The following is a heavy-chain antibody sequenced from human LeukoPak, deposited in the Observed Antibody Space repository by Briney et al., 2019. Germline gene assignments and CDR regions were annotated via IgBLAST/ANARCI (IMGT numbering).Heavy chain of an antibody. J-gene: IGHJ4*02. V-gene: IGHV4-4*07. Sequence: SETLSLTCTVSGGSISNYYWSWVRQPVGKGVEWIGRVYSSGSTNYNPSLKSRVTMSVDTSRNQFSLKLSSVTAADTAVYYCARDRGDYGSGSYLSYWGQGTLVTVSS. CDR3: ARDRGDYGSGSYLSY. CDR1: GGSISNYY. CDR2: VYSSGST. D-gene: IGHD3-10*01.